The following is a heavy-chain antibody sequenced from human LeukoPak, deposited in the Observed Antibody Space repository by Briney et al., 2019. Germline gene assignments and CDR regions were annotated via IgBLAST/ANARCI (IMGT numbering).Heavy chain of an antibody. Sequence: GGSLRLSCAASVFTFSSYSINSVRQSPGQGLEWVSSISSSISYIYYADSVKGRFTISRDNAQNSLYLQMNSLRAEDTAVYYCARRLLWYTPFDYWGQGALVTVSS. CDR2: ISSSISYI. J-gene: IGHJ4*02. CDR3: ARRLLWYTPFDY. D-gene: IGHD2-21*01. V-gene: IGHV3-21*01. CDR1: VFTFSSYS.